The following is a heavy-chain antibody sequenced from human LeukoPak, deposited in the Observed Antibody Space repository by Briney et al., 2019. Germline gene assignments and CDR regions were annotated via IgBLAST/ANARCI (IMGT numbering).Heavy chain of an antibody. D-gene: IGHD6-19*01. CDR2: IYHSGST. J-gene: IGHJ4*02. CDR3: ARASFLGGAVAGHFDY. CDR1: GGSISSSNW. V-gene: IGHV4-4*02. Sequence: SGTLSLTCAVSGGSISSSNWWSWVRQPPGKGLEWIGEIYHSGSTNYNPSLKSRVTISVDKSKNQFSLKLSSVTAADTAVYYCARASFLGGAVAGHFDYWGQGTLVTVSS.